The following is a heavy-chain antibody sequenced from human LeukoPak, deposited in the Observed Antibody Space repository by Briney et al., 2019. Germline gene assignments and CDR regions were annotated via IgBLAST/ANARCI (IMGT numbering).Heavy chain of an antibody. Sequence: GGSLRLSCAASGFTFSSYWMSWVRQAPGKGLEWVANIKQDGSEKYYADSVKGRFTISRDNAKNSLYLQMNSLRDEDTAVYYCARGVRYFDPYYFDYWGQGTLVTVSS. D-gene: IGHD3-9*01. J-gene: IGHJ4*02. CDR1: GFTFSSYW. CDR2: IKQDGSEK. CDR3: ARGVRYFDPYYFDY. V-gene: IGHV3-7*01.